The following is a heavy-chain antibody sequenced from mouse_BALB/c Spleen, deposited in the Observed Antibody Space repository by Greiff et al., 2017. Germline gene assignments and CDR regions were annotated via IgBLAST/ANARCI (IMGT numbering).Heavy chain of an antibody. CDR1: GFTFSSYA. CDR3: ARGQGSPWFAY. J-gene: IGHJ3*01. D-gene: IGHD1-1*02. Sequence: EVMLVESGGGLVKPGGSLKLSCAASGFTFSSYAMSWVRQTPEKRLEWVASISSGGSTYYPDSVKGRFTISRDNARNILYLQMSSLRSEDTAMYYCARGQGSPWFAYWGQGTLVTVSA. V-gene: IGHV5-6-5*01. CDR2: ISSGGST.